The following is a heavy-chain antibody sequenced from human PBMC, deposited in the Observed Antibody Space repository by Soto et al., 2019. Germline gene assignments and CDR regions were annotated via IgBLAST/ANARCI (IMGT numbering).Heavy chain of an antibody. CDR3: ARVMSLCWFDP. CDR1: GGSISSGGYS. CDR2: IYHSGST. J-gene: IGHJ5*02. V-gene: IGHV4-30-2*01. Sequence: PSETLSLTCTVSGGSISSGGYSWSWIRQPPGKGLEWIGYIYHSGSTYYNPSLKSRVTISVDRSKNQFSLKLSSVTAADTAVYYCARVMSLCWFDPWGQGTLVTVSS.